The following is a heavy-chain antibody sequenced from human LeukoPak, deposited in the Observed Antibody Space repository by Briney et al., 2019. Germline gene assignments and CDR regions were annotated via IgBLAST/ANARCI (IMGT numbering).Heavy chain of an antibody. V-gene: IGHV1-69*04. CDR1: GGTFSSYA. CDR3: ARGRPDYYFYGMDV. J-gene: IGHJ6*02. Sequence: GASVKVSCKASGGTFSSYAISLVRQAPGQGLEWMGRIIPILGIANYAQKFQGRVTITADRSTSTAYMELSSLRSEDTAVYYCARGRPDYYFYGMDVWGQGTTVTVSS. CDR2: IIPILGIA. D-gene: IGHD5-12*01.